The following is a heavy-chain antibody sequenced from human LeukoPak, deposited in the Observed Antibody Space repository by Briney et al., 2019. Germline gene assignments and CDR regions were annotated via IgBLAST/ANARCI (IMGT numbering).Heavy chain of an antibody. D-gene: IGHD3-3*01. CDR1: GFTFSSYW. CDR3: ARGSGGFDY. Sequence: GGSLRLSCAASGFTFSSYWMHWVRQVPGKGLVWVAHINNSGTGTTYADAVKGRFTISRDNAKNTLYLQMNSLIADDTAMYYCARGSGGFDYWGQGTLITVSS. J-gene: IGHJ4*02. CDR2: INNSGTGT. V-gene: IGHV3-74*01.